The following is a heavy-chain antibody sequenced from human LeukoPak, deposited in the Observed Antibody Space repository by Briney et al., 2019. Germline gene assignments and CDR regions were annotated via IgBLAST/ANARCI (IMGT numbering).Heavy chain of an antibody. J-gene: IGHJ4*02. CDR1: GFTFSSCA. CDR3: AKERSTDRAWFGELLE. Sequence: GGSLRLSCAASGFTFSSCAMSWVRQAPGKGLEWVSGISGSGDNTYYADSVKGRFTISRDNSKFTLYLQMNSLRAEDTALYYCAKERSTDRAWFGELLEWGQGNMVTVSS. D-gene: IGHD3-10*01. CDR2: ISGSGDNT. V-gene: IGHV3-23*01.